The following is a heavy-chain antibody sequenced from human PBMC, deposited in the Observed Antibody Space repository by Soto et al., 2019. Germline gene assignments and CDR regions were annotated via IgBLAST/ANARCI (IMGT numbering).Heavy chain of an antibody. J-gene: IGHJ6*04. Sequence: QVQLAPSGAEVKKPGASVKVSCKASGYAFSQFYIHWMRQAPGQGLEGMGWVHPNSGRTKFAQNFQGWVTMARDTSSKTVYMELSGPKSDATAVYYCARESGGTTATLDYYYFDMDVWGKGNTVTVSS. CDR1: GYAFSQFY. CDR3: ARESGGTTATLDYYYFDMDV. D-gene: IGHD4-17*01. V-gene: IGHV1-2*04. CDR2: VHPNSGRT.